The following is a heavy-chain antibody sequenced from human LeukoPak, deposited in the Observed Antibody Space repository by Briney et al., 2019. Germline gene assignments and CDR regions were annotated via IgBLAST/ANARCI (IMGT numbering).Heavy chain of an antibody. D-gene: IGHD3-16*02. J-gene: IGHJ4*02. CDR1: GFTVSSNY. CDR2: IYSCGST. CDR3: ARDSMITFGGVIVISGIDY. Sequence: GGSLRLSCAASGFTVSSNYMSWVRQAPGKGLEWVSVIYSCGSTYYADSVKGRFTISRDNSKNTLYLQMNSLRAEDTAVYYCARDSMITFGGVIVISGIDYWGQGTLVTVSS. V-gene: IGHV3-66*03.